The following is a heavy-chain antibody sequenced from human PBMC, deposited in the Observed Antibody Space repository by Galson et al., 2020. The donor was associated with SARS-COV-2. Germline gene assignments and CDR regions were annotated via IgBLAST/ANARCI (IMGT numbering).Heavy chain of an antibody. CDR1: GFTFSNYA. V-gene: IGHV3-30*04. D-gene: IGHD3-22*01. CDR3: ARSRTSYYYDSSGYLGY. CDR2: ISYDGSNK. J-gene: IGHJ4*02. Sequence: GESLKISCAASGFTFSNYAMHWVPQAPGKGLEWVADISYDGSNKYYADSVKGRFTISRDNSKNTLYLQMNRLRAEDTAVYYCARSRTSYYYDSSGYLGYWGQGTLVTVCS.